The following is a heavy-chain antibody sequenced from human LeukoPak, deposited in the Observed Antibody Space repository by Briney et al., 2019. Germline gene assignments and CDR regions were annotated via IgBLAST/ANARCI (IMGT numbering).Heavy chain of an antibody. J-gene: IGHJ3*02. V-gene: IGHV1-69*04. CDR3: ARDRRSSSWYDAFDI. CDR2: IIPILGIA. Sequence: SVKVSCKASGYTFTSYGISWVRQAPGQGLEWMGRIIPILGIANYAQKFQGRVTITADKSTSTAYMELSSLRSEDTAVYYCARDRRSSSWYDAFDIWGQGTMVTVSS. CDR1: GYTFTSYG. D-gene: IGHD6-13*01.